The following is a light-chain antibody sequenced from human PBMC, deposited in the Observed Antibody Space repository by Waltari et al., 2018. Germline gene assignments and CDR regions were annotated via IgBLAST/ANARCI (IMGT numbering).Light chain of an antibody. J-gene: IGLJ1*01. V-gene: IGLV2-23*01. CDR2: EGT. CDR3: CSYVSNTYV. CDR1: TTDSWTSNL. Sequence: QSALTQPASVSGSPGQSITISCTGTTTDSWTSNLFSWYQQHPGKAPKLIIFEGTKRPSGVSNRFFASKSGNTASLTISGLQADDEADYHCCSYVSNTYVFGTGTKVTVL.